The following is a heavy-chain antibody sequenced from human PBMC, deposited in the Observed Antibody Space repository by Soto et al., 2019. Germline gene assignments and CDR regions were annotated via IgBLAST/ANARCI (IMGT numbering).Heavy chain of an antibody. D-gene: IGHD2-2*01. CDR1: GFTFSNYG. Sequence: GGSLRLSCAASGFTFSNYGIHWVRQAPGKGLEWVALMWYDGSKKYYADSVKGRFTISRDNSKNTLFLEMNSLRAEDTAVYYCARDAVRYCSSSACLGWFDPWGQGTLVTVSS. V-gene: IGHV3-33*01. CDR3: ARDAVRYCSSSACLGWFDP. J-gene: IGHJ5*02. CDR2: MWYDGSKK.